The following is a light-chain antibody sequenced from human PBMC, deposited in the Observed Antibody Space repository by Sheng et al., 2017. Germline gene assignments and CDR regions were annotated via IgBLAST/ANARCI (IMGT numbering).Light chain of an antibody. CDR2: DSI. Sequence: DIQMTQSPSSLSASVGDRVTITCQASQDISNYVNWYQQKPGTAPKLLIYDSINLETGVPSRFSGSGSGTDFTLTISSLQTEDFATYYCQQYDDLPRTFGQGTRLEI. V-gene: IGKV1-33*01. CDR3: QQYDDLPRT. CDR1: QDISNY. J-gene: IGKJ2*01.